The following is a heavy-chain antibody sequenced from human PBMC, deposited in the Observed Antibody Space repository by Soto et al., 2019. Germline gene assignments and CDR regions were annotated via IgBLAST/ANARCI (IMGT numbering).Heavy chain of an antibody. J-gene: IGHJ4*02. CDR3: ARGGRIVGATKSRKSYFDY. D-gene: IGHD1-26*01. Sequence: QVQLQQWGAGLLKPSETLSLTCAVYGGSFSGYYWSWIRQPPGKGLEWIGEINHSGSTNYNPSLKSRVTISVDTSKNQFSLKLSSVAAADTAVYYCARGGRIVGATKSRKSYFDYWGQGTLVTVSS. CDR2: INHSGST. CDR1: GGSFSGYY. V-gene: IGHV4-34*01.